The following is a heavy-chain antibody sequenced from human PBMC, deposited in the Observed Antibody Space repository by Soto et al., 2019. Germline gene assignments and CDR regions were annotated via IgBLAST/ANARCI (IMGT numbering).Heavy chain of an antibody. CDR3: ASRPVLRYIRNEYYFEY. V-gene: IGHV4-31*03. CDR2: IYYSGST. D-gene: IGHD3-9*01. CDR1: GGSISSGGYY. J-gene: IGHJ4*02. Sequence: PSETLSLTCTVSGGSISSGGYYWSWIRQHPGKGLEWIGYIYYSGSTYYNPSLKSRVTISVDTSKDQFSLKLSSVTAADTAVYYCASRPVLRYIRNEYYFEYWGQGTLVTVSS.